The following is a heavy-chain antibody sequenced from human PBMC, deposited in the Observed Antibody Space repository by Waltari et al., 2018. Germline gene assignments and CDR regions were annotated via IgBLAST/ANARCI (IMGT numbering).Heavy chain of an antibody. CDR1: GYTFTGYY. CDR3: ARGGGDIVVVPGYYYYYMDV. Sequence: QVQLVQSGAEVKKPGASVKVSCKASGYTFTGYYMHWVRQAPGQGLGWMGWINPNSGGTNYAQKFQGRVTMTRDTSISTAYMELSRLRSDDTAVYYCARGGGDIVVVPGYYYYYMDVWGKGTTVTISS. CDR2: INPNSGGT. V-gene: IGHV1-2*02. D-gene: IGHD2-2*01. J-gene: IGHJ6*03.